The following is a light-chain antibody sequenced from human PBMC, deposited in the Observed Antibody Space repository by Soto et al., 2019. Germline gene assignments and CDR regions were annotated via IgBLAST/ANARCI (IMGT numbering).Light chain of an antibody. J-gene: IGKJ2*01. V-gene: IGKV3-15*01. CDR1: QSVSSN. CDR3: QQYHNWPPFT. CDR2: GAS. Sequence: EIVMTQSPATLSVSPGERVTLSCRASQSVSSNLAWYQQKPGQAPRLLIYGASTRATGIPARFSGSGSGTDFTPTISSLQSEDFAVYYCQQYHNWPPFTFGQGTKLEIK.